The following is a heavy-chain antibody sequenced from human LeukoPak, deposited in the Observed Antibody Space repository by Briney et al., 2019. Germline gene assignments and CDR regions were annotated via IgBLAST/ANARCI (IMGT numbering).Heavy chain of an antibody. V-gene: IGHV1-69*05. D-gene: IGHD3-10*01. Sequence: GASVKVSCKASGGTFSSYAISWVRQAPGQGLEWMGGIIPIFGTANYAQKFQGRVTITTDESTSTAYMELSSLRSEDTAVYYCARVRGSVSYVLDYWGQGTLVTVSS. J-gene: IGHJ4*02. CDR3: ARVRGSVSYVLDY. CDR2: IIPIFGTA. CDR1: GGTFSSYA.